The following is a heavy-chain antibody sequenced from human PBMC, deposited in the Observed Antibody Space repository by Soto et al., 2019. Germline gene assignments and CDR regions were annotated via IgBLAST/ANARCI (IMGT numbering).Heavy chain of an antibody. V-gene: IGHV1-46*01. CDR2: INPSGGST. CDR1: GYTSTSYY. J-gene: IGHJ5*02. D-gene: IGHD2-21*02. Sequence: ASVKVSCKASGYTSTSYYMHWVRQAPGQGLEWMGIINPSGGSTSYAQKFQGRVTMTRDTSTSTVYMELSSLRSEDTAVYYCAIGAYCGGDCYSGWFDPWGQGTLVTVSS. CDR3: AIGAYCGGDCYSGWFDP.